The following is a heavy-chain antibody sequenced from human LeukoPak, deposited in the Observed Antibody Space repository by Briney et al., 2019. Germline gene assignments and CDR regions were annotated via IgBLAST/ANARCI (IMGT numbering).Heavy chain of an antibody. J-gene: IGHJ3*02. D-gene: IGHD3-10*01. V-gene: IGHV4-61*02. Sequence: SQTLSLTCTVSGGSISSGSYYWRWIRQPAGKGLEWIGRIYTSGSTNYNPSLKSRITISVDTSKNQFSLKLSSVPAADTAVYYCVRWAPMVRGVIGAFDIWGQGTMVTVSS. CDR3: VRWAPMVRGVIGAFDI. CDR1: GGSISSGSYY. CDR2: IYTSGST.